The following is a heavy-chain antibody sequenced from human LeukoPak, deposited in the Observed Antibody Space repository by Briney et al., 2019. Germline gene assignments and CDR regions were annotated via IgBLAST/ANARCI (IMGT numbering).Heavy chain of an antibody. V-gene: IGHV4-61*02. D-gene: IGHD2/OR15-2a*01. CDR2: INSRGRT. J-gene: IGHJ4*02. CDR1: GGSITSGNYY. Sequence: PSETLSLTCTVSGGSITSGNYYWSWIRQPAGKGLEWIGRINSRGRTNYDPSLKSRFSISVDTSKNYFSLELSSVTAADTAVYYCARGFSTISCYDYWGQGTLVTVSS. CDR3: ARGFSTISCYDY.